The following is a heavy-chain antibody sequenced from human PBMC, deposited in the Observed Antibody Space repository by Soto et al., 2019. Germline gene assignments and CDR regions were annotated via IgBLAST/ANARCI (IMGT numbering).Heavy chain of an antibody. V-gene: IGHV3-21*01. CDR1: GFTFSSYS. J-gene: IGHJ4*02. CDR3: ARVTPSDYSGSGSYYPYYFDY. Sequence: EVQLVESGGGLVKPGGSLRLSCAASGFTFSSYSMNWVRQAPGKGLEWVSSISSGSTYIYYADSVKGRFTISRDNAKNSLYLQMSSLRAEDTAVYYCARVTPSDYSGSGSYYPYYFDYWGQGALVTVSP. D-gene: IGHD3-10*01. CDR2: ISSGSTYI.